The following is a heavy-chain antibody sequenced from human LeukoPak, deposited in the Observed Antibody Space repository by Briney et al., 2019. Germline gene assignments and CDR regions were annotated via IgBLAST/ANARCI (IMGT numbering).Heavy chain of an antibody. V-gene: IGHV4-59*01. CDR2: VYYTGST. Sequence: SETLSLTCTVTGGSMTEKYWNWIRQAPGKGPEWLGSVYYTGSTRVTPSLKSRLTVSMDTAQNQFSLTLTSVTPADTAVYFCAGTLMYGYSYPFGFWGQGTQVTVSS. CDR1: GGSMTEKY. J-gene: IGHJ4*02. CDR3: AGTLMYGYSYPFGF. D-gene: IGHD5-18*01.